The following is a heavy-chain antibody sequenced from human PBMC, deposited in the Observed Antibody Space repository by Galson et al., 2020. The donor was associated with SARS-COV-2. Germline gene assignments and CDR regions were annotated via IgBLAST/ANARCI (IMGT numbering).Heavy chain of an antibody. CDR2: IKRDGSEK. J-gene: IGHJ4*02. CDR1: GFTFSSYA. CDR3: AREWGY. V-gene: IGHV3-7*03. Sequence: GGSLRLSCAASGFTFSSYAMHWVRQAPGKGLEWVANIKRDGSEKHYVDSVRGRFIVSRDNAKNTLYLQMNNLRAEDTAVYYCAREWGYWGQGALVTVSS. D-gene: IGHD3-16*01.